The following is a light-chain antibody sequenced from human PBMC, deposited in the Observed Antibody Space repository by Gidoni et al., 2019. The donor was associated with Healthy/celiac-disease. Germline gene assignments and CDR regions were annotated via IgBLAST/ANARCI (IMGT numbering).Light chain of an antibody. Sequence: DIQMTQSPSSLSASVGDRVTITCQASQDISNYLNWYQQKPGKAPKLLIYDASNLETGVPSRFSGSGSGTDFTFTISSLQPEDIATYYCQQYDNLPPVFASXTKVDIK. CDR1: QDISNY. CDR2: DAS. V-gene: IGKV1-33*01. CDR3: QQYDNLPPV. J-gene: IGKJ3*01.